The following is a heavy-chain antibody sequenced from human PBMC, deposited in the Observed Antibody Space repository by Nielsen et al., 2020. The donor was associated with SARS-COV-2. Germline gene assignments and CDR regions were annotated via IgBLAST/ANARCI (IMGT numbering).Heavy chain of an antibody. D-gene: IGHD7-27*01. CDR1: GYTFTGYY. CDR3: ARFGPGESAFDV. Sequence: ASVKVSCKASGYTFTGYYMHWVRQAPGQGLEWMGWINPNSGGTNYAQKFQGWVTVTRDTSFNTVYMEMTSLRSDDTAIYYCARFGPGESAFDVWGQGTVVTVSS. CDR2: INPNSGGT. J-gene: IGHJ3*01. V-gene: IGHV1-2*04.